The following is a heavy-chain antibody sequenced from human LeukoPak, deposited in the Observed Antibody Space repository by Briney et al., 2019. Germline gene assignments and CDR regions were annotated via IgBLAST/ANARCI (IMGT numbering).Heavy chain of an antibody. Sequence: SETLSLSCGVHYGSFSAYYWSWIRQPPGKGLEWIGEINRGGGANYNPSLKSRVTVSVDTSKNQFSLTVTSVTAADTALYYCAALSDTGAYVAWGQGTLVTVSS. V-gene: IGHV4-34*01. CDR1: YGSFSAYY. CDR2: INRGGGA. J-gene: IGHJ5*02. D-gene: IGHD7-27*01. CDR3: AALSDTGAYVA.